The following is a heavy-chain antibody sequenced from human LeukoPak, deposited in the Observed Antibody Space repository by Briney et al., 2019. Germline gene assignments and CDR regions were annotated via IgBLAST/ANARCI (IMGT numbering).Heavy chain of an antibody. CDR3: AKLVEPLEMATIRDY. V-gene: IGHV3-9*01. CDR1: GFTFSSYW. J-gene: IGHJ4*02. CDR2: ISWNSGSI. Sequence: PGGSLRLSCAASGFTFSSYWMSWVRQAPGKGLEWVSGISWNSGSIGYADSVKGRFTISRDNAKNSLYLQMNSLRAEDTALYYCAKLVEPLEMATIRDYWGQGTLVTVSS. D-gene: IGHD5-24*01.